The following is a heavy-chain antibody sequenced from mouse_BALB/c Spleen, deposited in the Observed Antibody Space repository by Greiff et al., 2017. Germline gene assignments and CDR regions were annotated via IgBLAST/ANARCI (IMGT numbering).Heavy chain of an antibody. CDR2: ISNGGGST. Sequence: DVHLVESGGGLVQPGGSLKLSCAASGFTFSSYTMSWVRQTPEQRLEWVAYISNGGGSTYYPDTVKGRFTITRDKAKNTLYLQMSSLKSEDTAMSYCARVSSGWFAYWGQGTLVTVSA. J-gene: IGHJ3*01. D-gene: IGHD1-1*01. CDR3: ARVSSGWFAY. V-gene: IGHV5-12-2*01. CDR1: GFTFSSYT.